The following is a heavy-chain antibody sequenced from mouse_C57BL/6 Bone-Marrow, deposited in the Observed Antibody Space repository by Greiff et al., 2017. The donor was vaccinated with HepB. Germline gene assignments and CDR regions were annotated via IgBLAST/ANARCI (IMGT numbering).Heavy chain of an antibody. J-gene: IGHJ1*03. CDR1: GYTFTSYW. CDR3: RGRKAIDYWYFDV. V-gene: IGHV1-5*01. CDR2: FYPGNSDT. D-gene: IGHD3-3*01. Sequence: EVQLQQSGAVLARPGASVKMSCKTSGYTFTSYWMHWVKQRPGQGLEWIGAFYPGNSDTSYNQKFKGKAKLTAVTSASTAYMVLSSMTNEDSAVYYCRGRKAIDYWYFDVGGTGPAITVTA.